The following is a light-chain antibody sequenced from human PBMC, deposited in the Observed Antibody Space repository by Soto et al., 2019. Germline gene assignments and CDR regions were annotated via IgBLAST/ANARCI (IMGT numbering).Light chain of an antibody. CDR2: EVS. J-gene: IGLJ1*01. Sequence: QSALTQPPSASGSPGQSVTISCTGTSSDVGGYNYASWYQQHPGKAPKPLIYEVSRRPSGVPDRFSGSKSGNTASLTVSGLQAEDEADYYCRPHVGTNTYVFATGTKVTVL. V-gene: IGLV2-8*01. CDR1: SSDVGGYNY. CDR3: RPHVGTNTYV.